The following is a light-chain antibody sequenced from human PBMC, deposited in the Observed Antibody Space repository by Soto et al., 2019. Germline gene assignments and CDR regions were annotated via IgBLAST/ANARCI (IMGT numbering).Light chain of an antibody. J-gene: IGKJ4*01. CDR2: GAS. V-gene: IGKV3-20*01. Sequence: EIVLTQSPGTLSLSPGERATLSCRASQSVSSNSLAWYQQTPGQAPRLLIYGASLRATGIPDRFSGSGSATDFILTISRLEPEDFAMFYCQQYGSSPLTFGGGTKVEIK. CDR3: QQYGSSPLT. CDR1: QSVSSNS.